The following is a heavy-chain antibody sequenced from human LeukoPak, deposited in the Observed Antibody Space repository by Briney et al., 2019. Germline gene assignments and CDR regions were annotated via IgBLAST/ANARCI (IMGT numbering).Heavy chain of an antibody. J-gene: IGHJ4*02. D-gene: IGHD4-17*01. CDR2: ISTSSSYI. CDR1: GFTFSSYS. V-gene: IGHV3-21*01. CDR3: ARDHYGDYGFDY. Sequence: GGSLRLSCAASGFTFSSYSMNWVRQAPGKGPEWASSISTSSSYIYYADSVKGRFTISRDNAKNSLYLQMNSLRAEDTAVYYCARDHYGDYGFDYWGQGTLVTVSS.